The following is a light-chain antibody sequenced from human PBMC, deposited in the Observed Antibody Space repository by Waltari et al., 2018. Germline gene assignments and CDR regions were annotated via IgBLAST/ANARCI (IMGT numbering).Light chain of an antibody. V-gene: IGLV2-14*01. J-gene: IGLJ2*01. CDR3: SSYTRSSTWV. Sequence: QSALTQPASVSGSPGQSITIPCTGTISDVAAYKYVSWYQHHPGKAPKLLIYEPTNRPSGISNRFSGSKSGNTASLTISGLQAEDEADYYCSSYTRSSTWVFGGGTKLTVL. CDR1: ISDVAAYKY. CDR2: EPT.